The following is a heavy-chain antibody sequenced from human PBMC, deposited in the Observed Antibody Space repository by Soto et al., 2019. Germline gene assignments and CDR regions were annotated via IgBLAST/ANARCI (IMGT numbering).Heavy chain of an antibody. CDR2: IYYSGST. V-gene: IGHV4-59*08. D-gene: IGHD6-13*01. CDR1: GGSISSYY. CDR3: ARLTQQLVLRWFDP. Sequence: PSETLSLTCTVSGGSISSYYWSWIRQPPGRGLEWIGYIYYSGSTNYNPSLKSRVTISVDTSKNQFSLKLSSVTAADAAVYYCARLTQQLVLRWFDPWGQGTLVTVSS. J-gene: IGHJ5*02.